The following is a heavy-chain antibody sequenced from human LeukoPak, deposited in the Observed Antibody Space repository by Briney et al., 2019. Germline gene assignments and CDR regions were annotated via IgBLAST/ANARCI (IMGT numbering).Heavy chain of an antibody. CDR1: GYTFTSYD. D-gene: IGHD3-22*01. V-gene: IGHV1-8*01. Sequence: GASVKVPCKASGYTFTSYDINWVRQATGQGLEWMGWMNPNSGNTGYAQKFQGRVTMTRNTSISTAYMELSSLRSEDTAVYYCARGPHYYDSSGYWYFDYWGQGTLVTVSS. CDR2: MNPNSGNT. CDR3: ARGPHYYDSSGYWYFDY. J-gene: IGHJ4*02.